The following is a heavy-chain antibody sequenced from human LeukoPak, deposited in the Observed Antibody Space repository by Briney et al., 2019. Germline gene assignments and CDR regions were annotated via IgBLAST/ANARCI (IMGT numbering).Heavy chain of an antibody. CDR3: AREPYNWNYVAFDI. CDR1: GFTFSSFC. CDR2: ISSSSSTI. J-gene: IGHJ3*02. D-gene: IGHD1-7*01. V-gene: IGHV3-48*01. Sequence: GGSLRLSCAASGFTFSSFCMNWVRQAPGKGLEWVSYISSSSSTIYYADSVKGRFTNSRDNAKNSLYLQMNSLRAEDTAVYYCAREPYNWNYVAFDIWGQGTMVTVSS.